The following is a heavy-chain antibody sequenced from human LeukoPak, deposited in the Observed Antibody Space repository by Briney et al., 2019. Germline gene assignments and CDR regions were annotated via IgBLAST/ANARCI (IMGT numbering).Heavy chain of an antibody. CDR2: MSYDGNKK. CDR1: GFTFSSYA. CDR3: ASRSAIAVAGTGWFDP. Sequence: GGSLRLSCAVSGFTFSSYAFHWVRQAPGKGLEWVAVMSYDGNKKYYADSVKGRFTISRDNSKNTLYMEMNSLRAEDTAVYYCASRSAIAVAGTGWFDPWGQGTLVTVSS. J-gene: IGHJ5*02. V-gene: IGHV3-30-3*01. D-gene: IGHD6-19*01.